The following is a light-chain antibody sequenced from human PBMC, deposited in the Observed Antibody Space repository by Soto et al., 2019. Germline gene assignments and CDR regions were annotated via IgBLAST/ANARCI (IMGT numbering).Light chain of an antibody. Sequence: QSALTQPASVSGSPGQSITISCTGTSNDVGAYNYVSWYQQHPGKAPKLMIYEVTNRPSGVSDRFSGSKSGNTASLTISGLQAEDEADYYCSSYTSSSNVVFGGGTKLTVL. CDR2: EVT. CDR3: SSYTSSSNVV. CDR1: SNDVGAYNY. J-gene: IGLJ2*01. V-gene: IGLV2-14*01.